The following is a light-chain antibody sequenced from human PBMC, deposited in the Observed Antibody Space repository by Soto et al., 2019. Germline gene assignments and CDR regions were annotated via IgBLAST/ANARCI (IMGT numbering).Light chain of an antibody. J-gene: IGKJ1*01. CDR3: QQYYSYPPWT. CDR2: AAS. CDR1: QGISSY. Sequence: AIRMTQSPSSLSASTGDRVTITCRASQGISSYLAWYQQKPGKAPKLLIYAASTLQSGVPSRFSGSGSGTDFTLSISCRQSEDFASYYCQQYYSYPPWTFGQGTKVEIK. V-gene: IGKV1-8*01.